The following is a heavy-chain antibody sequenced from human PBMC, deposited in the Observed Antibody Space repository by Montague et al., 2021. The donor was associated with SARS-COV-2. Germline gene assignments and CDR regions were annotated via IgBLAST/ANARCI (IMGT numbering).Heavy chain of an antibody. V-gene: IGHV4-31*03. CDR2: IYYTGST. D-gene: IGHD5-12*01. CDR1: GGSMNSGGYY. CDR3: ARGRGYTGYDSD. Sequence: TLSLTCTVSGGSMNSGGYYWSWIRQHPGKGLEWIGYIYYTGSTFYNPSLKSRLPMSVDTSRNQFSLRLISVTAADTAVYYCARGRGYTGYDSDWGQGTLVTVTS. J-gene: IGHJ4*02.